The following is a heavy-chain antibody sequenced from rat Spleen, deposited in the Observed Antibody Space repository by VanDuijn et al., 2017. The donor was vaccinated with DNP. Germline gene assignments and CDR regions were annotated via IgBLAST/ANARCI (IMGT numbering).Heavy chain of an antibody. D-gene: IGHD4-3*01. V-gene: IGHV4-2*01. Sequence: EVKLVESGGGLVQPGRSLKLSCAASGFNFNDYWMGWVRQAPGKGLEWIGEINKDSRTKKYSPSLKDKFTISRDNAQNTLFLQMSNLGSEDTAIYYCAREKFGVNDWGQGVMVTVSS. CDR2: INKDSRTK. CDR3: AREKFGVND. CDR1: GFNFNDYW. J-gene: IGHJ2*01.